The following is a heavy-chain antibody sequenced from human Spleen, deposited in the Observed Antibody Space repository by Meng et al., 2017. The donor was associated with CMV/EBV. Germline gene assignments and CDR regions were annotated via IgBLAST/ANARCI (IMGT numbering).Heavy chain of an antibody. CDR2: VSRSGSTI. CDR3: AKVSWPAVGADY. D-gene: IGHD6-13*01. V-gene: IGHV3-48*03. CDR1: GFTLSSYE. J-gene: IGHJ4*02. Sequence: GGSLRLSCAASGFTLSSYEINWVRQAPGKGLEWVSYVSRSGSTIYYTDSVKGRFTISRDIAKNSLYLQMNSLRAEDTAVYYCAKVSWPAVGADYWGQGTQVTVSS.